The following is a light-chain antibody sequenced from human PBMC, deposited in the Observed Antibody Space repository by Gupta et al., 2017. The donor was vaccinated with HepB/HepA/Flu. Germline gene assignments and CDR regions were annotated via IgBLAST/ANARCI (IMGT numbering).Light chain of an antibody. J-gene: IGKJ1*01. CDR1: HIISSSY. CDR2: GAS. CDR3: QQYGGSPWT. Sequence: EILLTQSPDTLSLSPGQRVTLSCRASHIISSSYLAWYQQKPGQAPRLLIYGASNRATGIPDRFSGSGSGTDFTLTITRLEPEDFAVYYCQQYGGSPWTFGQGTKVEIK. V-gene: IGKV3-20*01.